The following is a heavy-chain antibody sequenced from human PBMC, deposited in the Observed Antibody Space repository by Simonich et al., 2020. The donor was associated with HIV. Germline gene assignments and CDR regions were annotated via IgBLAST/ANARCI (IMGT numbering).Heavy chain of an antibody. CDR3: APGGLDLPPDY. CDR2: INSRSDYI. V-gene: IGHV3-21*01. Sequence: EVHLVESGGGLVKPGGSLRLSCAASGIAFSGYSMNWVRQAPGKVLGEVSVINSRSDYIYYADSVRGRFTVSRDNAKNSLSLQMHSLRAEDTAVYYCAPGGLDLPPDYWGQGTLVTVSS. CDR1: GIAFSGYS. J-gene: IGHJ4*02. D-gene: IGHD1-1*01.